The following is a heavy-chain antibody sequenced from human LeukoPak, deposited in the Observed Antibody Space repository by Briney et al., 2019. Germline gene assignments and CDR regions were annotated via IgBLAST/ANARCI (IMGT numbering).Heavy chain of an antibody. Sequence: SVKVSCKASGGTFSSYTISLVRQAPGQGLEWMGRIIPILGIANYAQEFQGRVTITADKSTSTAYMELSSLRSEDTAVYYCAREDCSSTSCYPYWGQGTLVTVSS. CDR2: IIPILGIA. V-gene: IGHV1-69*04. J-gene: IGHJ4*02. D-gene: IGHD2-2*01. CDR1: GGTFSSYT. CDR3: AREDCSSTSCYPY.